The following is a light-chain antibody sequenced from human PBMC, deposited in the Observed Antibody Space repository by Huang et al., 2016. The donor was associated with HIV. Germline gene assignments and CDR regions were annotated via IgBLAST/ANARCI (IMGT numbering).Light chain of an antibody. J-gene: IGKJ5*01. CDR2: GVS. CDR1: QAIGTY. V-gene: IGKV1-39*01. CDR3: QQSYSALIT. Sequence: IQLTQSPTSLSASVGDRVAIACRASQAIGTYLNWLQQKPGSAPKLLISGVSSLHTGVPSRFSGSGSGTEFTLTIRGLQFDDFATYFCQQSYSALITFGQGTRLEIK.